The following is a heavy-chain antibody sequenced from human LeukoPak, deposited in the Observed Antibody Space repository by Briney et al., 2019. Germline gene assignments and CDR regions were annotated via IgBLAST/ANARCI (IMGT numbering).Heavy chain of an antibody. J-gene: IGHJ6*03. V-gene: IGHV1-46*01. D-gene: IGHD3-10*01. CDR2: IHPSGGTT. CDR1: GYTFTSYY. CDR3: ARERTVRGKQHYYYYYMDV. Sequence: GASVKVSCKASGYTFTSYYMHWVRQAPGQGLEWMGLIHPSGGTTAYAQKFQGRVTMTRDMSTSTFYMELSSLRSEDTAVYYCARERTVRGKQHYYYYYMDVWGKGTTVTISS.